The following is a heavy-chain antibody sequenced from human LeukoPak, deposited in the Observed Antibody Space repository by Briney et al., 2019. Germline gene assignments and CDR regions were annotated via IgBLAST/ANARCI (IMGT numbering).Heavy chain of an antibody. D-gene: IGHD1-1*01. CDR2: INHSGST. J-gene: IGHJ4*02. CDR3: ARSLSRHQVEPFDY. V-gene: IGHV4-34*01. Sequence: SETLSLTCAVYGGSFSGYYWSWIRQPPGKGLEWIGEINHSGSTNYNPSLKSRVTISVDTSKNQFSLKLSSVTAADTAVYYCARSLSRHQVEPFDYWGQGTLVTVSS. CDR1: GGSFSGYY.